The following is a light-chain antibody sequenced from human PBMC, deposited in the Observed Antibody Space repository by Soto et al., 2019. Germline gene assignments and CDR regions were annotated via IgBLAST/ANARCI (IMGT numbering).Light chain of an antibody. V-gene: IGKV1-39*01. CDR3: QLTANTPIT. CDR2: AAS. CDR1: QSISTY. Sequence: DIQMTKSPSSLSATVGDRGTITCRASQSISTYLNWYQQKAGLAPKLLIYAASSLESGVPSRFSGSGSGTDFTLIISSLQPEDFATYYCQLTANTPITFAQGTRLEIK. J-gene: IGKJ5*01.